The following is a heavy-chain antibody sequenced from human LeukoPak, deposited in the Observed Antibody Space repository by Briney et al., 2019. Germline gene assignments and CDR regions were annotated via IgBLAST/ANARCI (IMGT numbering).Heavy chain of an antibody. D-gene: IGHD5-18*01. CDR3: AKDGYSYGAFDY. J-gene: IGHJ4*02. CDR2: INSYGAYT. V-gene: IGHV3-23*01. CDR1: GFTFSSYD. Sequence: GGSLRLSCAASGFTFSSYDMSWVRQAPGKGLEWVSTINSYGAYTYYADSVKGRFTISRDNSKNTLYLQMNSLRAEDTAVYYCAKDGYSYGAFDYWGQGTLVTVSS.